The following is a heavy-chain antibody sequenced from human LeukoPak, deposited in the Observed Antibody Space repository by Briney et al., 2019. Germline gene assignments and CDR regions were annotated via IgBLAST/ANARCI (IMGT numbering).Heavy chain of an antibody. CDR1: GFSFSTYA. D-gene: IGHD1-7*01. CDR2: IRFDGTNE. J-gene: IGHJ4*02. V-gene: IGHV3-30*02. Sequence: GGSLRLSCAASGFSFSTYAMSWVRQAPVKGLEWVSFIRFDGTNEYYADSVKGRFTVSRDSSKNTLYLQMNSLRPEDTAVYYCAKGLGERGTIPNDYFDYWGQGNLVTVSS. CDR3: AKGLGERGTIPNDYFDY.